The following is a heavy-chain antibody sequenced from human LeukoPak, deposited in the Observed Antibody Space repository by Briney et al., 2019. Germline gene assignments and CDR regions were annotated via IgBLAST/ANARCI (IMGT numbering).Heavy chain of an antibody. CDR3: AGGMVQEDY. J-gene: IGHJ4*02. CDR1: GGSISSSSYY. V-gene: IGHV4-39*07. D-gene: IGHD2-8*01. Sequence: PSETLSLTCTVSGGSISSSSYYWGWIRQPPGKGLEWIGSIYYSGSTYYNPSLKSRVTISVDTSKNQFSLKLSSVTAADTAVYYCAGGMVQEDYWGQGTLVTVSS. CDR2: IYYSGST.